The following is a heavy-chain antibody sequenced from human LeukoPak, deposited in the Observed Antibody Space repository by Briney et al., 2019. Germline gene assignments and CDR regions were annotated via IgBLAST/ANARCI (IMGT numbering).Heavy chain of an antibody. CDR2: ISGSGGST. Sequence: GGSLRLSCAASGVTLSSYAMSWVRQAPGKGLEWVSAISGSGGSTYYADSVKGRFTISRDNSKNTLYLQMNSLRAEDTAVYYCAKLPHYYDSSGYPAYWGQGTLVTVSS. CDR3: AKLPHYYDSSGYPAY. CDR1: GVTLSSYA. V-gene: IGHV3-23*01. D-gene: IGHD3-22*01. J-gene: IGHJ4*02.